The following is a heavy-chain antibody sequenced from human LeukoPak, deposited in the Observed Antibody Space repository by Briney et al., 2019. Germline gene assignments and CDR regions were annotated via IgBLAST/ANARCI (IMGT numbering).Heavy chain of an antibody. V-gene: IGHV3-74*01. CDR2: NNGDGSTT. J-gene: IGHJ5*02. CDR3: ARDPRNIGLAP. D-gene: IGHD5-12*01. Sequence: SGGSLRLSCVASGFSLSGYWMYWVRQAPGKGLMYISRNNGDGSTTNHADLVKGRFTMSRDNVKNTLYLQMNSLRAEDTAVYYCARDPRNIGLAPWGQGTLVTVSS. CDR1: GFSLSGYW.